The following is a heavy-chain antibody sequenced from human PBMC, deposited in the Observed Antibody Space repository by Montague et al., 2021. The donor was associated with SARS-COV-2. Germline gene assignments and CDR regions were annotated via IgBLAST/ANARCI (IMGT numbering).Heavy chain of an antibody. Sequence: SETLSLTCTVSDGSIRSYYWNWMRQTPGKGLEWTGYMHDSGTANYNPSLRSRVTLMVDASRNQFSLELSSVTAADTAVYYCTRLPRGSGTWGYFDYWAQGTLVTVSS. CDR1: DGSIRSYY. CDR2: MHDSGTA. CDR3: TRLPRGSGTWGYFDY. D-gene: IGHD3-10*01. V-gene: IGHV4-59*08. J-gene: IGHJ4*02.